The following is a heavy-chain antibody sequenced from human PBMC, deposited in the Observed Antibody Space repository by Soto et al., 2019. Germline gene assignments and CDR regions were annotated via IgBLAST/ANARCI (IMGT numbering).Heavy chain of an antibody. CDR3: AKGTMTTEIRFFDS. CDR1: GFTFTSYA. V-gene: IGHV3-23*01. Sequence: PGGSLRLSCAASGFTFTSYAMRWVRQAPGKGLEWVAAISWSGGSTYYADSVKGRFTISRDNSKNTLYLQMNSLRAEDTAVYYCAKGTMTTEIRFFDSWGQGTLVTVSS. J-gene: IGHJ4*02. CDR2: ISWSGGST. D-gene: IGHD4-4*01.